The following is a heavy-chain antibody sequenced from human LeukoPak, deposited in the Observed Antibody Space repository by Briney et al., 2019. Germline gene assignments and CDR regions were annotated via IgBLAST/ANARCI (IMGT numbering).Heavy chain of an antibody. D-gene: IGHD4-17*01. CDR2: IPTSGST. V-gene: IGHV4-4*07. J-gene: IGHJ6*03. CDR1: GDSIDTSYSIDPYY. Sequence: SETLSLTCTVSGDSIDTSYSIDPYYWSWIRRPAGKGLEWIGRIPTSGSTKHNPSLKNRVAMSLDTSKNQLSLKLSSVTAADTAVYFCAREVSVTYGEYPYYFYYYMDVWGKGTTVTISS. CDR3: AREVSVTYGEYPYYFYYYMDV.